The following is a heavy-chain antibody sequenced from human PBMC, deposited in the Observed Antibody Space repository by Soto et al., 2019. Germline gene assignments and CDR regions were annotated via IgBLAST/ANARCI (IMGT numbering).Heavy chain of an antibody. CDR2: IYYSGST. CDR3: ARDTGYSYGFNWFDP. D-gene: IGHD5-18*01. Sequence: SETLSLTCTVSGGSISSYYWSWIRQPPGEGLEWIGYIYYSGSTNYNPSLKSRVTISVDTSKNQFSLKLSSVTAADTAVYYCARDTGYSYGFNWFDPWGQGTLVTVSS. J-gene: IGHJ5*02. V-gene: IGHV4-59*01. CDR1: GGSISSYY.